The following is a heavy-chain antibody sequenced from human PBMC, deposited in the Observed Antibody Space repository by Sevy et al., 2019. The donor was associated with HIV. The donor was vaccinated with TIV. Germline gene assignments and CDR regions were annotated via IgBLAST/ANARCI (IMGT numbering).Heavy chain of an antibody. D-gene: IGHD6-13*01. J-gene: IGHJ4*02. CDR2: ISYDGRNK. CDR3: ARGPVPIAAAGTYFDY. Sequence: GGCLRLSCAASGFTFSSYAMYWVRQAPGKGLEWVAVISYDGRNKYYADSVKDRFTISRDNSKNTMYLQMNSLRAEDTAMYYCARGPVPIAAAGTYFDYWGQATLVTVSS. V-gene: IGHV3-30*04. CDR1: GFTFSSYA.